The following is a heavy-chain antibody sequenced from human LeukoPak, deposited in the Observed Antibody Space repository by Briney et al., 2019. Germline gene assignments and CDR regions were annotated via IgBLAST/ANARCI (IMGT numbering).Heavy chain of an antibody. D-gene: IGHD4-23*01. CDR1: GGSFSGYY. V-gene: IGHV4-34*01. CDR3: ARDKVTRGYYYYYGMDV. Sequence: KPSETLSLTCAVYGGSFSGYYWSWIRQPPGKGLEWIGEINHSGGTNYNPSLKSRVTISLDTSKNHFSLKLTSVTAADTAVYYCARDKVTRGYYYYYGMDVWGQGTTVTVSS. J-gene: IGHJ6*02. CDR2: INHSGGT.